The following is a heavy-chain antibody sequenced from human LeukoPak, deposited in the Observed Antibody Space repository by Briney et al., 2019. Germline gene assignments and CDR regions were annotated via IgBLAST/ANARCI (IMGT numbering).Heavy chain of an antibody. Sequence: PGGSLRLSCAASGFTVSSNYMGWVRQAPGKGLEWVSVIYSGGSTYYADSVKGRFTISRDNAKNSLYLQMNSLRAEDTAVYYCARDLSYGSGSSSPYFDYWGQGTLVTVSS. D-gene: IGHD3-10*01. CDR2: IYSGGST. J-gene: IGHJ4*02. CDR1: GFTVSSNY. V-gene: IGHV3-53*01. CDR3: ARDLSYGSGSSSPYFDY.